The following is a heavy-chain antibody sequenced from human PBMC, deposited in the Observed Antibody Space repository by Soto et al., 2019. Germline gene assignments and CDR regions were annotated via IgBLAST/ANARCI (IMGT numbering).Heavy chain of an antibody. Sequence: ASVKVSCKASGYTFTSYGISWVRQAPGQGLEWMGWISAYNGNTNYAQKLQGRVTMTTDTSTSTAYMELRSLRSDDTAVYYCARDSYDYYDSSGYYPGRGPFGYWGQGTLVTVSS. J-gene: IGHJ4*02. CDR1: GYTFTSYG. CDR2: ISAYNGNT. CDR3: ARDSYDYYDSSGYYPGRGPFGY. V-gene: IGHV1-18*04. D-gene: IGHD3-22*01.